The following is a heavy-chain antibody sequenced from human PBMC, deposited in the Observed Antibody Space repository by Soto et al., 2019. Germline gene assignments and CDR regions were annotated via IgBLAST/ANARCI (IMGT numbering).Heavy chain of an antibody. V-gene: IGHV1-69*10. CDR1: GGTFSSYA. D-gene: IGHD3-10*01. CDR3: ARVYYYGSGSYYNGCAFDI. J-gene: IGHJ3*02. Sequence: ASVKVSCKASGGTFSSYAISWVRQAPGQGLEWMGGIIPIFGIANYAQKFQGRVTITADKSTSTAYMELSSLRSEDTAVYYGARVYYYGSGSYYNGCAFDIWGQGTMVTVSS. CDR2: IIPIFGIA.